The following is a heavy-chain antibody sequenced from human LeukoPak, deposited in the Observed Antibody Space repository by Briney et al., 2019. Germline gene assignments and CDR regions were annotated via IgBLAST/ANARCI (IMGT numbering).Heavy chain of an antibody. CDR1: GYTFTSYG. D-gene: IGHD3-3*01. Sequence: GASVKVSCKASGYTFTSYGISWVRQAPGQGLEWMGWISAYNGNTNYAQKLQGRVTMTTDTSTSTAYMELRSLRSDDTAVYYCVRAQTRGFLEWLLHFDYWGQGTLVTVSS. J-gene: IGHJ4*02. CDR2: ISAYNGNT. CDR3: VRAQTRGFLEWLLHFDY. V-gene: IGHV1-18*01.